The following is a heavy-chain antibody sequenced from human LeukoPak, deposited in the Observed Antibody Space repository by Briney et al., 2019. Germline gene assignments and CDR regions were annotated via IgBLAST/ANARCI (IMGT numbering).Heavy chain of an antibody. CDR2: IWYDGSNK. V-gene: IGHV3-33*08. J-gene: IGHJ6*02. Sequence: GGSLRLSCAASGFTFSSYGMHWVRQAPGKGLEWVALIWYDGSNKYYADSVKGRFTISRDNSKNTLYLQMHSLRAEDTAVYYCARDFVAAPTVWGQGTTVTVSS. D-gene: IGHD6-13*01. CDR1: GFTFSSYG. CDR3: ARDFVAAPTV.